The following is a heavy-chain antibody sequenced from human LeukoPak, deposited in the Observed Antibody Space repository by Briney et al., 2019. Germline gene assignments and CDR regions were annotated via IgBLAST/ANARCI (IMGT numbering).Heavy chain of an antibody. CDR2: INHSGST. CDR1: GGSFSGYY. J-gene: IGHJ3*02. V-gene: IGHV4-34*01. CDR3: ARTEWDSHPGSFDI. D-gene: IGHD1-26*01. Sequence: PSETLSLTCAVYGGSFSGYYWSWIRQPPGKGLEWIGEINHSGSTNYNPSLKSRVTISVDTSKNQFSLKLSSVTAADTAVYYCARTEWDSHPGSFDIWGQGTMVTVSS.